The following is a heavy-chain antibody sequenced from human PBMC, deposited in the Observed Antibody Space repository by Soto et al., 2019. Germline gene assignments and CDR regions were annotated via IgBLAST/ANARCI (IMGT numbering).Heavy chain of an antibody. D-gene: IGHD1-26*01. CDR2: IYYRGST. CDR3: AREGGIVGATAADY. Sequence: QVQLQESGPGLVKPSQTLSLTCTVSGGSISSGGYYWSWIRQHPGKGLEWIGYIYYRGSTYYNPSLKCRVTISVDTSKNQFSLKLSSVTAADTAVYYFAREGGIVGATAADYWGQGTLVTVSS. CDR1: GGSISSGGYY. V-gene: IGHV4-31*03. J-gene: IGHJ4*02.